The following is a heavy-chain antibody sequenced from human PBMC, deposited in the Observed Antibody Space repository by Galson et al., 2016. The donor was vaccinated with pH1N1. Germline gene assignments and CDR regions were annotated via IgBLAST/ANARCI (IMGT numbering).Heavy chain of an antibody. CDR3: VRGRYCSGGSCYSPTAEYFQH. J-gene: IGHJ1*01. V-gene: IGHV3-74*01. Sequence: NYWMHWVRQAPGRGLVWVARVNNDGSSTNYADSVKGRFTLSRDNAKNTVFLEMSSLRAEDTGAYYCVRGRYCSGGSCYSPTAEYFQHWGRGTLLTVSS. CDR1: NYW. D-gene: IGHD2-15*01. CDR2: VNNDGSST.